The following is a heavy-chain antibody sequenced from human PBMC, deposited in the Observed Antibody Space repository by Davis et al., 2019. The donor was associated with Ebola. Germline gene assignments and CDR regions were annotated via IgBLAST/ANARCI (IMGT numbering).Heavy chain of an antibody. CDR3: ASQGWFRELPDY. V-gene: IGHV3-30-3*01. Sequence: PGGSLRLSCPASGFTFSSYAMHWVRQAPGKGLEWVAVISYDGSNKYYADSVKGRFTISRDNSKNTLYLQMNSLRAEDTAVYYCASQGWFRELPDYWGQGTLVTVSS. D-gene: IGHD3-10*01. CDR2: ISYDGSNK. CDR1: GFTFSSYA. J-gene: IGHJ4*02.